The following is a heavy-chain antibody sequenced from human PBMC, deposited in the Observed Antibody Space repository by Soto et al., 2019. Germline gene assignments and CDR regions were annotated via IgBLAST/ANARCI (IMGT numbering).Heavy chain of an antibody. D-gene: IGHD2-21*01. CDR2: INAANGKR. V-gene: IGHV1-3*01. CDR3: ARYSADAFDI. CDR1: GYSFTSYS. J-gene: IGHJ3*02. Sequence: ASVKVSCKASGYSFTSYSMHWVRQAPGQRLEWIGWINAANGKRKYSQNFQGRVTVTTDTSASTAYVALSGLRSEDTAVYYCARYSADAFDIWGQGTMVTVSS.